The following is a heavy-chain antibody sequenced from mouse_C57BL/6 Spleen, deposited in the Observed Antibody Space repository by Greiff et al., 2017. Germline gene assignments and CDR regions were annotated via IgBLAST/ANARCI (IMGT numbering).Heavy chain of an antibody. CDR3: TRRTTGVATGAMDY. CDR2: ILPGSGST. D-gene: IGHD1-1*01. Sequence: QVQLQQSGAELMKPGASVKLSCKATGYTFTGYCIHWVKQRPGHGLEWIGEILPGSGSTNYNEKFKGKATITADQSSNTAYMQLSSLTTEDSAIYYCTRRTTGVATGAMDYWGQGTSVTVSS. J-gene: IGHJ4*01. CDR1: GYTFTGYC. V-gene: IGHV1-9*01.